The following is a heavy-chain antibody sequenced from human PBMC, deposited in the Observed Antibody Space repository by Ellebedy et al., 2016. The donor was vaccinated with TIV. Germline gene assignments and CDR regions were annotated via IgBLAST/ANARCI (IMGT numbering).Heavy chain of an antibody. V-gene: IGHV3-7*03. CDR3: AKPPEHWLIHTGLES. CDR2: IKQDGSEK. Sequence: GESLKISCAASGFTFSSYWMSWVRQAPGKGLEWVANIKQDGSEKYYVDSVKGRFFISRDNSKNTLYLQMNSLRAEDTAVYYCAKPPEHWLIHTGLESWGQGTLVTVAS. CDR1: GFTFSSYW. D-gene: IGHD6-19*01. J-gene: IGHJ4*02.